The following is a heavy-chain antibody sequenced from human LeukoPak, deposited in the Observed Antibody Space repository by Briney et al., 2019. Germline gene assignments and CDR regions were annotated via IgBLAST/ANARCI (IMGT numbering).Heavy chain of an antibody. CDR2: INQDGSEK. V-gene: IGHV3-7*01. J-gene: IGHJ4*02. CDR3: VREGAYSTSSPAGY. CDR1: GFTFSSYW. Sequence: GGSLRLSCAASGFTFSSYWMSWVRQAPGKRLEWVANINQDGSEKYYVDSVKGRFIISRDNARNSLFLQMIILTAEDTAIYYCVREGAYSTSSPAGYWGQGTLVSVSS. D-gene: IGHD6-6*01.